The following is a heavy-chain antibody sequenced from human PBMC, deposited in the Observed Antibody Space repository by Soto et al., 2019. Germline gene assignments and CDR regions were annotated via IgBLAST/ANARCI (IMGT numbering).Heavy chain of an antibody. CDR2: IYYSGST. V-gene: IGHV4-59*12. J-gene: IGHJ6*02. CDR3: ARDITMVRGSAGYYGMDV. D-gene: IGHD3-10*01. CDR1: GGSISSYY. Sequence: SETLSLTCTVSGGSISSYYLSWIRQPPGKGLEWIGYIYYSGSTNYNPSLKSRVTISVDTSKNQFSLKLSSVTAADTAVYYCARDITMVRGSAGYYGMDVWGQGTTVTVSS.